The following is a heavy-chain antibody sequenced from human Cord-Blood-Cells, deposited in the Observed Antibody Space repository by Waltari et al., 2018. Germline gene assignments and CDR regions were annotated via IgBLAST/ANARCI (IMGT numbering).Heavy chain of an antibody. J-gene: IGHJ4*02. CDR1: GGSFSGYY. CDR2: INHSGST. V-gene: IGHV4-34*01. CDR3: ARGYSRRFWSGYFDY. Sequence: QVQLQQWGAGLSRPSETLSLTCAVYGGSFSGYYWSWIRQPPGKGLEWIGEINHSGSTNYNPSLKSRVTISVDTSKNQFSLKLSSVTAADTAVYYCARGYSRRFWSGYFDYWGQGTLVTVSS. D-gene: IGHD3-3*01.